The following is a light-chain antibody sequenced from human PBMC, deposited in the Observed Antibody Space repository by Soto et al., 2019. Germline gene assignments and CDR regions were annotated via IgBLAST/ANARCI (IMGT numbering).Light chain of an antibody. Sequence: QSVLTQPPSASGSPGQSVTISCTGTSSDVGTYNYVSWYQQHPGKAPKLMIYDVSKRPSGVPDRFSGSKSGNTASLTVSGLQAEYEADYYCISYAGSSILVFGGGTKLTVL. V-gene: IGLV2-8*01. CDR2: DVS. J-gene: IGLJ3*02. CDR1: SSDVGTYNY. CDR3: ISYAGSSILV.